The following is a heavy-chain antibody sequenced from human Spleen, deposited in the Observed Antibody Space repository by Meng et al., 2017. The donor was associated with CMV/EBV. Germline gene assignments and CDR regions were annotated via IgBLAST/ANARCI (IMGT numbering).Heavy chain of an antibody. D-gene: IGHD3-3*01. CDR3: ARGSRRPLGSGYLFDY. CDR2: IYTRGST. CDR1: GGSISSYY. Sequence: QVQLQESGPGLVKPSETLSLTCTVSGGSISSYYWSWIRQPAGKGLEWIGRIYTRGSTNYNPSLKSRVTMSVDTSKNQFSLKLSSVTAADTAVYYCARGSRRPLGSGYLFDYWGQGTLVTVSS. V-gene: IGHV4-4*07. J-gene: IGHJ4*02.